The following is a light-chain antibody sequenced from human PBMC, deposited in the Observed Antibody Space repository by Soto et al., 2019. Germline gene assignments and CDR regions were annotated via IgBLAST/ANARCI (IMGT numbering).Light chain of an antibody. Sequence: QSALTQPASVSGSPGQAITIPCTGSSSEVGSYDLVSWIQQHPGKAPKLIIYEDTKRPSGVSNRSSGSKSGNTASLTISGLQAEDEANYYGCSYAGSTTRYVFRPWTKATVL. CDR2: EDT. J-gene: IGLJ1*01. V-gene: IGLV2-23*01. CDR3: CSYAGSTTRYV. CDR1: SSEVGSYDL.